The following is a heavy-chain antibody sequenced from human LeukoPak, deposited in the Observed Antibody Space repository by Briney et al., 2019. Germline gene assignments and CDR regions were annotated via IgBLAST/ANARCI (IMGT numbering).Heavy chain of an antibody. Sequence: PGGSLRLSCAASGFTVSSNYMSWVRQAPGKGLEWVSVIYSGGSTYYADSVKGRFTISRDNSKNTLYLQMNSLRAEDTAVYYCAKPGWSSSTSHDYWGQGTLVTVSS. CDR2: IYSGGST. J-gene: IGHJ4*02. V-gene: IGHV3-53*01. D-gene: IGHD2-2*01. CDR3: AKPGWSSSTSHDY. CDR1: GFTVSSNY.